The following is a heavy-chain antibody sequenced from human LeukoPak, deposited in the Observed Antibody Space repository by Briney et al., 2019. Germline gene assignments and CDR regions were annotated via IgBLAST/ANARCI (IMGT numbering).Heavy chain of an antibody. CDR1: GFTFSNYG. D-gene: IGHD6-6*01. CDR2: ISSSSSSI. V-gene: IGHV3-48*01. Sequence: QPGGSLRLSCAASGFTFSNYGMDWVRQAPGKGREWVSYISSSSSSIYYADSVKGRFTISRDNAKNSLFLQMNSLRAEDTAVYYCARGGAARPDYWGQGTLVTVSS. CDR3: ARGGAARPDY. J-gene: IGHJ4*02.